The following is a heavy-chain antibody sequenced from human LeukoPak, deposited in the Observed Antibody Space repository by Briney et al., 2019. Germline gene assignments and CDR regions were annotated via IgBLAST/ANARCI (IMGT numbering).Heavy chain of an antibody. V-gene: IGHV3-23*01. Sequence: GGSLRLSCAASGFTFSNYAMNWVRQAPGKGLEGVSGISNSGSSKDYADSVKGRFTISRDNSKNTLFLQMNSLRAEDTAIYYCAKGEYGSGWPDWGQGTLVTVSS. CDR3: AKGEYGSGWPD. CDR2: ISNSGSSK. J-gene: IGHJ4*02. CDR1: GFTFSNYA. D-gene: IGHD6-19*01.